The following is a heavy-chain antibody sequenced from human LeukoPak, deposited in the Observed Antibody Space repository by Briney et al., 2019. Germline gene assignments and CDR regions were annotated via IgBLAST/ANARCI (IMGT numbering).Heavy chain of an antibody. Sequence: PGGSLRLSCAASGFTFSSYGMHWVRQAPGKGLEWVAVISYDGSNKYYADSVKGRFTISRDNSKNTLYLQMNSLRAEDTAVYYCAKELPYYYGSGSYRAFDIWGQGTMVTVSS. J-gene: IGHJ3*02. CDR2: ISYDGSNK. CDR1: GFTFSSYG. CDR3: AKELPYYYGSGSYRAFDI. V-gene: IGHV3-30*18. D-gene: IGHD3-10*01.